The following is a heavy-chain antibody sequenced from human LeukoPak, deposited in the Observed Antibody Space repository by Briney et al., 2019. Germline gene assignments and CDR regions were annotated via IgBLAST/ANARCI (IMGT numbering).Heavy chain of an antibody. J-gene: IGHJ4*02. D-gene: IGHD1-7*01. CDR1: GYTFTSYG. V-gene: IGHV1-18*01. CDR2: ISAYNGNT. Sequence: GASVKVSCKASGYTFTSYGISWVRQAPGQGLEWMGWISAYNGNTNYAQKLQGRVTMTTDTSTSTAYMELRSLRSDDTVVYYCARDGSAGTKGRPFDYWGQGALVTVSS. CDR3: ARDGSAGTKGRPFDY.